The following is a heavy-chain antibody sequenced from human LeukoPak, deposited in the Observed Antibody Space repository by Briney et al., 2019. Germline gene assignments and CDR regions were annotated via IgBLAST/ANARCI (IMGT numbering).Heavy chain of an antibody. D-gene: IGHD3-10*01. CDR3: ARAAHGSGSYYNRFLDY. J-gene: IGHJ4*02. Sequence: ASVKVSCKASGYTFTGYYMHWVRQAPGQGLEWMGWINPNSGGTNYAQKFQGRVTMTRDMSISTAYMELSRLRSDDTAVYYCARAAHGSGSYYNRFLDYWGQGTLVTVSS. CDR2: INPNSGGT. CDR1: GYTFTGYY. V-gene: IGHV1-2*02.